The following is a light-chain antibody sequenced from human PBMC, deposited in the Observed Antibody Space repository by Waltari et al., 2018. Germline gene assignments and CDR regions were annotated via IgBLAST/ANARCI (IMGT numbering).Light chain of an antibody. V-gene: IGLV2-8*01. CDR3: SSFAGSDNLDI. J-gene: IGLJ2*01. Sequence: QSALTQPPSASGSLGQSVTISCSGTRNDVGGYNYVSWYQQHSGKAPRLIIYEVTERPSGVPERFSGSQAGNTASLTVSGLQAEDEADYYCSSFAGSDNLDIFGGGTKLTVL. CDR2: EVT. CDR1: RNDVGGYNY.